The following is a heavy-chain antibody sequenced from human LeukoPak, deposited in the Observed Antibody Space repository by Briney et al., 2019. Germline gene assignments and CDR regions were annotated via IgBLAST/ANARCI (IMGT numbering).Heavy chain of an antibody. CDR3: ARRGVYATSPFDS. CDR1: GYRFTSYW. J-gene: IGHJ4*02. V-gene: IGHV5-51*01. D-gene: IGHD2-8*01. CDR2: IYPGDSDT. Sequence: KTGESLKISCKGSGYRFTSYWIGWVRQMPGKGLEWMGIIYPGDSDTRYSPSFQGQVTISADKSISTAYLQWSSLKASDTAMYYCARRGVYATSPFDSWGLGTLVTVSS.